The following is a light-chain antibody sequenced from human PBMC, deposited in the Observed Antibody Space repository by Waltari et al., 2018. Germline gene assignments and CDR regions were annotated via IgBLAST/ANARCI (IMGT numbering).Light chain of an antibody. CDR3: LIWHSSAYV. J-gene: IGLJ1*01. Sequence: QAVLTQPASLSASPGASASLTCPLRSGIHVDFYKLYWYQQKPGSPPQYLLSYRSDSDKHQGSGVPSRFSASKDASANAGILLISSLQSEDEADYYCLIWHSSAYVFGAGTRVTVL. CDR1: SGIHVDFYK. CDR2: YRSDSDK. V-gene: IGLV5-45*01.